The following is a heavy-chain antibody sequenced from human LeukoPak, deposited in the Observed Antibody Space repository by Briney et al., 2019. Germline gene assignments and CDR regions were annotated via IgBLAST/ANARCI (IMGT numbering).Heavy chain of an antibody. CDR1: GGAFSSYA. Sequence: SVKVSCKASGGAFSSYAISWVRQAPGQGLEWMGRIIPILGIANYAQKFQGRVTITADKSTSTAYMELSSLRSEDTAVYYCARGSPSYAQWHFDLWGRGTLVTVSS. V-gene: IGHV1-69*04. CDR2: IIPILGIA. J-gene: IGHJ2*01. D-gene: IGHD2/OR15-2a*01. CDR3: ARGSPSYAQWHFDL.